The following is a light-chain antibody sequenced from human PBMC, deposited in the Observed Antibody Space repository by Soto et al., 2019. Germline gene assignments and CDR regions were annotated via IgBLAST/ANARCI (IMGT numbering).Light chain of an antibody. Sequence: QMIQSPSYLSASVGEKIIITCRASRDVGSDVSWYQQKPGQAPKLLIYAASNLYTGVPSRFSGSRSGTEFTLTISSLQPEDFASYYCLQDYGDSWTVGQGTKVDI. CDR3: LQDYGDSWT. CDR2: AAS. CDR1: RDVGSD. V-gene: IGKV1-6*01. J-gene: IGKJ1*01.